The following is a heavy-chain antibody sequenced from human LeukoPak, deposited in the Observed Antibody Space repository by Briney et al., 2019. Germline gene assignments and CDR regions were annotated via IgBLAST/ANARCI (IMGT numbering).Heavy chain of an antibody. CDR3: ARSSVRVYDSSGYYSPPNF. CDR1: GYTFTSYA. D-gene: IGHD3-22*01. Sequence: ASVKVSCKTSGYTFTSYAMHWVRQAPGQRLEWMGWINAGNGNTKYSQKFQSRVTITRDTSASTAYMELSSLRSEDTAVYYCARSSVRVYDSSGYYSPPNFWGQGTLVTVSS. J-gene: IGHJ4*02. CDR2: INAGNGNT. V-gene: IGHV1-3*01.